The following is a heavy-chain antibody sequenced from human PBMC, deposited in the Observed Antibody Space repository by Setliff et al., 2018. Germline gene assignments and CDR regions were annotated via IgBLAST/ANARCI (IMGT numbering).Heavy chain of an antibody. D-gene: IGHD3-16*01. CDR3: ARDRRGGYGAINWFDP. V-gene: IGHV4-31*03. CDR1: GDSIGRGGYY. CDR2: IYYSGST. J-gene: IGHJ5*02. Sequence: PSETLSLTCSVSGDSIGRGGYYWSWIRQQPGQGLEWIASIYYSGSTYYNPSLKSRLRVSMDSSKNQFYLDLSSVTAADTAVYYCARDRRGGYGAINWFDPWGQGTLVTVSS.